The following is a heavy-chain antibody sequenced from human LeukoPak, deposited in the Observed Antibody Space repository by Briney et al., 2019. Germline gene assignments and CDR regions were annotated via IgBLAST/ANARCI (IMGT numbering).Heavy chain of an antibody. V-gene: IGHV4-39*07. CDR2: IYYSGST. Sequence: PSETLSLTCTVSGGSISSSSYYWGWIRQPPGKGLEWIGSIYYSGSTNYNPSLKSRVTISVDTSKNQFSLKLSSVTAADTAVYYCARGDDSSGYYIDYWGQGTLVTVSS. D-gene: IGHD3-22*01. CDR3: ARGDDSSGYYIDY. J-gene: IGHJ4*02. CDR1: GGSISSSSYY.